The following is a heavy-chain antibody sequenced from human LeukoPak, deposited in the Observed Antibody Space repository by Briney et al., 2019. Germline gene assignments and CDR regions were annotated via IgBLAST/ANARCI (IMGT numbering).Heavy chain of an antibody. Sequence: SETLSLTCTVSGGSISSYYWSWIRQPPGKGLEWNGYIYYSGSTYYNPSLKSRVTISVDTTKNQFSLKLSSVTAADTAVYYCASETDYDYSSTGFDYWGQGTLVTVSS. CDR3: ASETDYDYSSTGFDY. V-gene: IGHV4-59*12. D-gene: IGHD4-11*01. CDR2: IYYSGST. J-gene: IGHJ4*02. CDR1: GGSISSYY.